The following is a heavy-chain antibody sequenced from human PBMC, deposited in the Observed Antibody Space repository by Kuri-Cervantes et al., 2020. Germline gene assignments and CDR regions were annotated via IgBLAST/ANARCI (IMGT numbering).Heavy chain of an antibody. CDR2: IYYSGST. D-gene: IGHD5-24*01. CDR3: ARLRRDGYNFAYFDY. V-gene: IGHV4-61*01. J-gene: IGHJ4*02. CDR1: GGSVSSGSYY. Sequence: GSLSLTCTVSGGSVSSGSYYWSWIRQPPGKGLEWIGYIYYSGSTNYNPSLKSRVTISVDTSKNQFSLKLSSVTAADTAVYYCARLRRDGYNFAYFDYWGQGTLVTVSS.